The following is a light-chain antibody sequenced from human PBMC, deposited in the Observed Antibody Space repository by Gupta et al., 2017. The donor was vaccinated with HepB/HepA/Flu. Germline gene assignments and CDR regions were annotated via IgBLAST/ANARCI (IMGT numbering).Light chain of an antibody. CDR2: DVT. J-gene: IGLJ2*01. Sequence: QSALTQPASVSGSPGQSITIFSTGTSNDIGGYDFVSWYQQHPGKAPKLMIFDVTHRPSGVSFRFSGSKSGNTASLTISGLQAEDEADYYCSSFRSPSTLVFGGGTKVTVL. CDR1: SNDIGGYDF. V-gene: IGLV2-14*03. CDR3: SSFRSPSTLV.